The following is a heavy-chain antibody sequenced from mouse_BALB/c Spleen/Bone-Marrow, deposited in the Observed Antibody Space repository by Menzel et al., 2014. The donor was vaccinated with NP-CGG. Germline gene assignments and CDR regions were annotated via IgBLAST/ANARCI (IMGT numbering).Heavy chain of an antibody. D-gene: IGHD2-4*01. Sequence: SGPELVKPGASVRISCKASGYTFTSYYIHWVKQRPGQGLEWIGWIYPGDFNTKYNEKFKGKATLTADKPSSTACMQLSSLTSEDSAVYFCARKSQRAYDSMNYWGPGTSVTVSS. V-gene: IGHV1S56*01. CDR1: GYTFTSYY. J-gene: IGHJ4*01. CDR2: IYPGDFNT. CDR3: ARKSQRAYDSMNY.